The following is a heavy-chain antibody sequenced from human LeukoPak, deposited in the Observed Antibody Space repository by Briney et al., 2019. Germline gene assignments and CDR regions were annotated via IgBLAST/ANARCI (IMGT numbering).Heavy chain of an antibody. D-gene: IGHD2-2*01. CDR2: IYYSGST. CDR1: GGSISSSNDY. J-gene: IGHJ5*02. V-gene: IGHV4-31*03. Sequence: SETLSLTCTVSGGSISSSNDYWGWIRQHPGKGLEWIGYIYYSGSTYYNPSLKSRVTISVDTSRNQFSLRLSSVTAADTAVYYCARRSEYHWFDPWGQGTLVTVSS. CDR3: ARRSEYHWFDP.